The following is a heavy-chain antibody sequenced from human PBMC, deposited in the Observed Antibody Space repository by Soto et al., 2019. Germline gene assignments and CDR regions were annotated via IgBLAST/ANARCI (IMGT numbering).Heavy chain of an antibody. J-gene: IGHJ4*02. Sequence: SETLSLTCAVSGGSISSGGYSWSWIRQPPGKGLEWIGYIYHSGSTYYNPSLKSRVTISVDRSKNQFSLKLSSVTAADTAVYYWASYRNYYDRYYFDYWGQGTLVTVSS. V-gene: IGHV4-30-2*01. CDR2: IYHSGST. CDR1: GGSISSGGYS. D-gene: IGHD3-22*01. CDR3: ASYRNYYDRYYFDY.